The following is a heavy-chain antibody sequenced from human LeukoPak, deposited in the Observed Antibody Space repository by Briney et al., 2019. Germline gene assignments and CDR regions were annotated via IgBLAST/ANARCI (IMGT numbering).Heavy chain of an antibody. CDR2: INHSGST. J-gene: IGHJ4*02. Sequence: SETLSLTCAVYGGSFSGYYGSWIRQPPGKGLEWIGEINHSGSTNYNPSLKSRVTISVETSKNQFSLKLSSVTAADTAVYYCARRSVWTGGMGYWGQGTLVTVSS. CDR1: GGSFSGYY. V-gene: IGHV4-34*01. CDR3: ARRSVWTGGMGY. D-gene: IGHD3/OR15-3a*01.